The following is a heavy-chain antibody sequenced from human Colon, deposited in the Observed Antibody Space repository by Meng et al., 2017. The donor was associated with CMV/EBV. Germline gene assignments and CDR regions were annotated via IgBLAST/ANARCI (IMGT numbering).Heavy chain of an antibody. CDR3: ALRGLAAGTFYH. J-gene: IGHJ1*01. CDR1: GDSIKNYY. CDR2: IHYSGGT. V-gene: IGHV4-4*07. D-gene: IGHD6-13*01. Sequence: QVQLQESGPRLVKPSETLSLTCTVSGDSIKNYYWTWLRQPAGKGLEWLGRIHYSGGTDDNPSLKSRVTLSIDTSKNQLSLKIYSVTAADTAVYYCALRGLAAGTFYHWGQGTLVTVSS.